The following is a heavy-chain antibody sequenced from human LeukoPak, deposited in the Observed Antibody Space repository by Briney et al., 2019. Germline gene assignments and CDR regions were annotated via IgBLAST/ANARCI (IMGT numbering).Heavy chain of an antibody. D-gene: IGHD6-19*01. CDR3: ARDRRAVAGLGNRYYGMDV. J-gene: IGHJ6*04. Sequence: GRSLRLSCAASGFTFSSYAMHWVRQAPGKGLEWVAVISYDGSNKYYADSVKGRFTISRDNSKNTLYLQMNSLRAEDTAVYYCARDRRAVAGLGNRYYGMDVWGKGTRVTVS. CDR2: ISYDGSNK. CDR1: GFTFSSYA. V-gene: IGHV3-30-3*01.